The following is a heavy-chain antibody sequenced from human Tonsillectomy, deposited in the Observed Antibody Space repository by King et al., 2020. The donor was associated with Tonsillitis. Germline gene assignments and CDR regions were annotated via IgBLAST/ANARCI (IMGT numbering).Heavy chain of an antibody. CDR3: ARGGPRRYSSGVNWFDP. CDR2: INHSGST. CDR1: GGSFSGYY. D-gene: IGHD6-19*01. J-gene: IGHJ5*02. Sequence: VQLQQWGAGLLKPSETLSLTCAVYGGSFSGYYWSWIRQPPGKGLEWIGEINHSGSTNYNPSLKSRVTISVDTSKNQFSLKLSSVTAADTAVYYCARGGPRRYSSGVNWFDPWGQGTLVTVSS. V-gene: IGHV4-34*01.